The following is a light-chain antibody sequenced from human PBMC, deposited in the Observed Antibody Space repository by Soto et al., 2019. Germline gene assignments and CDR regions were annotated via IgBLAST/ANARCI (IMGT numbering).Light chain of an antibody. Sequence: EIVLTQSPGTLSLSPGERATLSSRASNTVPSVHLAWYHQKPRPAPRLLIYGASTRPTGIPARFSRSRSGTQFTLTISSLEPEDFAVYYCQPRSNCSPTWTFGQGTKVDIK. CDR1: NTVPSVH. J-gene: IGKJ1*01. CDR3: QPRSNCSPTWT. CDR2: GAS. V-gene: IGKV3-11*01.